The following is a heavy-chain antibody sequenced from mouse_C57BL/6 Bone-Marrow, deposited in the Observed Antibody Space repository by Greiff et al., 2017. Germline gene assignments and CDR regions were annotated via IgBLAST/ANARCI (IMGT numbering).Heavy chain of an antibody. Sequence: VQLQQSGPELVKPGASVKISCKASGYSFTDYNMNWVKQSNGKSLEWIGVINPNYGTTSYNQKFKGKATLTVDQSSSTAYMQLNSLTSEDSAVYYCARENYYGSSPAWFAYWGHGTLVTVSA. D-gene: IGHD1-1*01. CDR1: GYSFTDYN. CDR3: ARENYYGSSPAWFAY. CDR2: INPNYGTT. V-gene: IGHV1-39*01. J-gene: IGHJ3*01.